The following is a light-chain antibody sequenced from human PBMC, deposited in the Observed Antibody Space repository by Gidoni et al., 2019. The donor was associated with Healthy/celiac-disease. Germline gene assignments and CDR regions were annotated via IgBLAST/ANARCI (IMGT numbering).Light chain of an antibody. CDR3: QQSYSTT. CDR2: AAS. Sequence: DIQMTQSPSSLSASVGDRVTITCRASQSISSYLNWYQQKPGKAPKLLIYAASSLQSGVPSRFSGSGSGTDFTLTISSLQPEDFATYYCQQSYSTTFGHXTKVEIK. V-gene: IGKV1-39*01. CDR1: QSISSY. J-gene: IGKJ1*01.